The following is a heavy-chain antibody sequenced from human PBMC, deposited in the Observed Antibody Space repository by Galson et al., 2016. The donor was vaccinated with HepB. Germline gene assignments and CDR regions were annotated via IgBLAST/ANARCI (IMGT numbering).Heavy chain of an antibody. CDR3: ARGGKRHCSDGRCTREGGWFDP. J-gene: IGHJ5*02. Sequence: SVKVSCKASGVTLSSNAVSWVRQATGQGLEWMGWMNPNTGNTGYAQRFQGRVTMTGNTSINTAYLDLSSLTSEDTALYYCARGGKRHCSDGRCTREGGWFDPWGQGTLVTVSS. D-gene: IGHD2-15*01. CDR2: MNPNTGNT. V-gene: IGHV1-8*01. CDR1: GVTLSSNA.